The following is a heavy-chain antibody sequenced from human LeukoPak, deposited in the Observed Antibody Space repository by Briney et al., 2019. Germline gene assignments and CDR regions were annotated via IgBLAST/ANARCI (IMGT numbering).Heavy chain of an antibody. D-gene: IGHD3-16*01. CDR1: GGSFSGYY. Sequence: PSETLSLTCAVYGGSFSGYYWSWIRQPPGKGLEWIGEINHSGSTNYNPSLKSRVTISVDTSKNQFSLKLSSVTAADTAVYYCVRDLLVEVPFPRGYLGPGTLVTVSS. J-gene: IGHJ4*02. V-gene: IGHV4-34*01. CDR2: INHSGST. CDR3: VRDLLVEVPFPRGY.